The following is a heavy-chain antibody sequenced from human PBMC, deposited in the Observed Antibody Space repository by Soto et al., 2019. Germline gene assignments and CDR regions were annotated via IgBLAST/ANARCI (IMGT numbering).Heavy chain of an antibody. CDR1: GYTFTSYA. V-gene: IGHV1-3*01. D-gene: IGHD2-21*02. J-gene: IGHJ4*02. CDR3: ERRLAYCGGDCYAFDY. CDR2: INAGNGNT. Sequence: ASVKVSCKASGYTFTSYAMHWVRQAPGQRLEWMGWINAGNGNTKYSQKFQGRVTITRDTSASTAYMELSSLRSEDTAVYYCERRLAYCGGDCYAFDYWGQGTLVTVSS.